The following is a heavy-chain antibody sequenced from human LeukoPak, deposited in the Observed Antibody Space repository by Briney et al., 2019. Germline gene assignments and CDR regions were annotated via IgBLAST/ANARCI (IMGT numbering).Heavy chain of an antibody. Sequence: ASVKVSCKASGYTFTSYDINWVRQATGQGLEWMGWMNPNSGNTGYAQKFQGRVTMTRNTSISTAYMELSSLRSEDTAVYYCAILPTVTTGKYYYYYMDVWGKGTTVTVSS. J-gene: IGHJ6*03. CDR1: GYTFTSYD. CDR3: AILPTVTTGKYYYYYMDV. CDR2: MNPNSGNT. V-gene: IGHV1-8*01. D-gene: IGHD4-17*01.